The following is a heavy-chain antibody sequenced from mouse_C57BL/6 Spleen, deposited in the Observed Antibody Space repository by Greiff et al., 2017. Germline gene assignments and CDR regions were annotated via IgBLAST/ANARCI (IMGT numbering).Heavy chain of an antibody. CDR3: ARRNWDEYFDY. J-gene: IGHJ2*01. CDR1: GFSLSTSGMG. CDR2: IYWDDDK. Sequence: QVQLKECGPGILQSSQTLSLTCSFSGFSLSTSGMGVSWIRQPSGKGLEWLAHIYWDDDKRYNPSLKSRLTISKDTSRNQVFLKITSVDTADTATYYCARRNWDEYFDYGGQGTTRTVSS. D-gene: IGHD4-1*01. V-gene: IGHV8-12*01.